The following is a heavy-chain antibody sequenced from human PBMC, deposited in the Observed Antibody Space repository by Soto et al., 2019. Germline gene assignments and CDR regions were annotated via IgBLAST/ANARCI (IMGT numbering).Heavy chain of an antibody. CDR3: ATAYGNYHGVDF. CDR2: INQDGSAK. D-gene: IGHD4-17*01. CDR1: GFTFSDYW. J-gene: IGHJ6*02. Sequence: GGSLRLSCAASGFTFSDYWMTWVRQAPGKGLEWVANINQDGSAKYYVASVRGRSTISRDNSQHSLFLQLNSLRAEGTAVYYCATAYGNYHGVDFWGQGTPGTVFS. V-gene: IGHV3-7*03.